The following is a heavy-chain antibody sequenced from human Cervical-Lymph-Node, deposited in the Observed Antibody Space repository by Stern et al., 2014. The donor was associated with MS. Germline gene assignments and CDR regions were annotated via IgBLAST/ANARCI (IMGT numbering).Heavy chain of an antibody. J-gene: IGHJ3*02. D-gene: IGHD2-15*01. V-gene: IGHV1-18*01. CDR2: INHYNANT. CDR3: ARGLLGSENAFDI. Sequence: QVQLVQSGAEVKKPGASVKVSCKASGYTFTSYGMSWVRQAPGQGLEWMGWINHYNANTTYSQNLQVRVTMTTDTSTSTAYMELRSLRSDDTAVYYCARGLLGSENAFDIWGQGTMVTVSS. CDR1: GYTFTSYG.